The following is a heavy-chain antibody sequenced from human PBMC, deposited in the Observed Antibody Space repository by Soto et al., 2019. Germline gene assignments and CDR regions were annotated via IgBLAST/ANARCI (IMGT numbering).Heavy chain of an antibody. V-gene: IGHV3-49*03. CDR2: IRRKAYGGTT. J-gene: IGHJ4*02. CDR1: GFTFGDYA. Sequence: GGSLRLSCTASGFTFGDYAMSWFRQAPGKGLEWVGFIRRKAYGGTTEYAASVKGRFTISRDDSKSIAYLQMTSLKTQDTAVYYCTRAPDYPFHGEYQVWGQGTVLTASS. CDR3: TRAPDYPFHGEYQV. D-gene: IGHD2-2*01.